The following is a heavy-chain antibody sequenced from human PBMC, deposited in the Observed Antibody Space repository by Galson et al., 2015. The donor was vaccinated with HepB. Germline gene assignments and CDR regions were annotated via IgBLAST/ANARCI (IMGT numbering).Heavy chain of an antibody. Sequence: ETLSLTCTVSGASISNNHWTWIRQSPGKGLEWIGYIYYGENTNYNHALKSRVTMSMDTSKNQFSLRLTSVTAADTAVYYCARIPREIMGSWSYYMDVWGKGTTVTVSS. CDR1: GASISNNH. V-gene: IGHV4-59*01. CDR2: IYYGENT. D-gene: IGHD2-15*01. J-gene: IGHJ6*03. CDR3: ARIPREIMGSWSYYMDV.